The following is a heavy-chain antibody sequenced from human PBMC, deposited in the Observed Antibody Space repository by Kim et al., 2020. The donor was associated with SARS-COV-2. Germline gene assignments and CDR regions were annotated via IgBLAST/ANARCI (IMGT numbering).Heavy chain of an antibody. CDR1: GYSFTSYW. CDR3: ARLDTAMADYYYYMDV. Sequence: GESLKISCKGSGYSFTSYWIGWVRQMPGKGLEWMGIIYPGDSDTRYSPSFQGQVTISADKSISTAYLQWSSLKASDTAMYYCARLDTAMADYYYYMDVWGKGTTVTGSS. D-gene: IGHD5-18*01. CDR2: IYPGDSDT. V-gene: IGHV5-51*01. J-gene: IGHJ6*03.